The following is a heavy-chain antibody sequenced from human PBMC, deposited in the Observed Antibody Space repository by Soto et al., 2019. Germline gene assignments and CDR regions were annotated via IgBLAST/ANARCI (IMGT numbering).Heavy chain of an antibody. CDR3: ARLDSSGWYYFDY. D-gene: IGHD6-19*01. J-gene: IGHJ4*02. Sequence: TLSLTCTVSGGSISSYYWSWIRQPPGKGLEWIGYIYYSGSTNYNPSLKSRVTISVDTSKNQFSLKLSSVTAADTAVYYCARLDSSGWYYFDYWGQGTLVTVSS. CDR2: IYYSGST. V-gene: IGHV4-59*01. CDR1: GGSISSYY.